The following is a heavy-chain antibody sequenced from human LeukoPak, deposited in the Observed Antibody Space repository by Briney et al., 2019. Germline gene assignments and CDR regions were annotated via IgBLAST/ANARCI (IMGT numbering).Heavy chain of an antibody. CDR2: IKQDGSEK. CDR3: AEVRGVYCSGGSCYSAFDI. Sequence: SGGSLRLSCAASGFTFRSYWMSWLRQAPGKGLEWVANIKQDGSEKYYVDSVKGRFTISRDNAQNSLYLQMNSLRAEDKAVYYCAEVRGVYCSGGSCYSAFDIWGQGTMVTVSS. V-gene: IGHV3-7*02. CDR1: GFTFRSYW. D-gene: IGHD2-15*01. J-gene: IGHJ3*02.